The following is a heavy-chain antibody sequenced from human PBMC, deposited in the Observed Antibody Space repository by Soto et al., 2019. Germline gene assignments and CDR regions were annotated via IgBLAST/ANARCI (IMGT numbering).Heavy chain of an antibody. CDR2: VYYSGGA. J-gene: IGHJ4*02. Sequence: PSETLSLTCTVSGGSISGYYWSWIRQPPGKGLEWIGNVYYSGGAKYNPSVKRRVSISVDTSKNQFSLKLSSVTAADTAVYYCARGPKTTIFGVVIIPNPHYFDYWGQGTLVTVSS. CDR3: ARGPKTTIFGVVIIPNPHYFDY. V-gene: IGHV4-59*12. CDR1: GGSISGYY. D-gene: IGHD3-3*01.